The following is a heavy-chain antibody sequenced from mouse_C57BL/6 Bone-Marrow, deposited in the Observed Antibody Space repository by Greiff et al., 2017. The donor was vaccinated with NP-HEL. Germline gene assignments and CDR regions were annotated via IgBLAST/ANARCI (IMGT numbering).Heavy chain of an antibody. J-gene: IGHJ1*03. V-gene: IGHV2-9-1*01. CDR3: ARNAGNYPPCGFDV. CDR2: IWTGGGT. Sequence: VKLMESGPGLVAPSQSLSITCTVSGFSLTSYAISWVRQPPGKGLEWLGVIWTGGGTNYNSALKSRLSISKDNSKSQVFLKMNSLQTDDTARYYCARNAGNYPPCGFDVWGTGTTVTVSS. CDR1: GFSLTSYA. D-gene: IGHD2-1*01.